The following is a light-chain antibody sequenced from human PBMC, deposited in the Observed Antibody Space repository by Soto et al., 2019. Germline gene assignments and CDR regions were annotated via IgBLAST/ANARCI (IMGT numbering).Light chain of an antibody. J-gene: IGKJ1*01. CDR2: GAS. Sequence: IVLTQSPGTLSVSPGERATLSCRASQSVSNNYLAWYQQKPGQAPRLLIYGASNRATGIPDRLSGSGSGTDFTLTISRLEPEDFAAYYCQQYGSSGTFGQGTKVDIK. CDR1: QSVSNNY. V-gene: IGKV3-20*01. CDR3: QQYGSSGT.